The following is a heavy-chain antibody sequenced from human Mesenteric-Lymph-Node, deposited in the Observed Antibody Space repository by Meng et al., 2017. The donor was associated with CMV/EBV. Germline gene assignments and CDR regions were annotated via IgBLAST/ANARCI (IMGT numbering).Heavy chain of an antibody. D-gene: IGHD3-3*01. Sequence: GESLKISCAASGFTFRDYYMSWIRQAPGKGLEWVSYISSSGYTIYYADSVRGRFTFSRDNAKNSLYLQMNSLRAEDTAVYYCARSVREYDFWSGYYFDYWGQGTLVTVSS. J-gene: IGHJ4*02. CDR3: ARSVREYDFWSGYYFDY. CDR2: ISSSGYTI. V-gene: IGHV3-11*04. CDR1: GFTFRDYY.